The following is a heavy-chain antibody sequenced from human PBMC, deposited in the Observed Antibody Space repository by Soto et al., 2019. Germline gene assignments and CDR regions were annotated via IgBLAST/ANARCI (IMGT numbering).Heavy chain of an antibody. CDR1: GYTFTSYG. CDR2: ISAYNGNT. J-gene: IGHJ5*02. D-gene: IGHD6-19*01. V-gene: IGHV1-18*01. CDR3: ARLRGGVAGTWDWFDP. Sequence: QVQLVQSGAEVKKPGASVKVSCKASGYTFTSYGISWVRQTPGQGLEWMGWISAYNGNTNYAQKLQGRVTMTTDTSTSTADMELRSLRSDDTAVYYCARLRGGVAGTWDWFDPWGQGTLVTVSS.